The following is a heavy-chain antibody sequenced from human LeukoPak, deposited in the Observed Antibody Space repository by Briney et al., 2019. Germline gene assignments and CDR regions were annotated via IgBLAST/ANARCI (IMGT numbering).Heavy chain of an antibody. Sequence: GGSLRLSCAASGFTFSSYSMNWVRQAPGKGLEWVSSISSSSSYIYYTDSVKGRFTISRDNAKNSLYLQMNSLRAEDTAVYYCARDYCSGGSCYHGYYYYYMDVWGKGTTVTVSS. D-gene: IGHD2-15*01. CDR2: ISSSSSYI. CDR3: ARDYCSGGSCYHGYYYYYMDV. J-gene: IGHJ6*03. CDR1: GFTFSSYS. V-gene: IGHV3-21*01.